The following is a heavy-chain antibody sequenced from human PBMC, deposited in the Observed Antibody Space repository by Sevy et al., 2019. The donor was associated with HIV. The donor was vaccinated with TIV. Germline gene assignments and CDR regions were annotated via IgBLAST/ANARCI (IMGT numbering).Heavy chain of an antibody. D-gene: IGHD1-20*01. J-gene: IGHJ5*02. CDR3: ARAHPGYNLMEWFDP. V-gene: IGHV4-39*01. Sequence: SETLSLTCTVSGGSISSSNYYWGWIRQPPGKGLEWIGSIYYSGSPYYNPSLKSRVTISVDTSKNQFSLKLSSVTTAETSMYYCARAHPGYNLMEWFDPWGQGTLVTVSS. CDR2: IYYSGSP. CDR1: GGSISSSNYY.